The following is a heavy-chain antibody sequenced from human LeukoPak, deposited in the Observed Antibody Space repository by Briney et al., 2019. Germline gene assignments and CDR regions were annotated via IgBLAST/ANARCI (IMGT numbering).Heavy chain of an antibody. V-gene: IGHV4-34*01. D-gene: IGHD3-16*01. CDR3: ARAGGFLGYLDV. J-gene: IGHJ6*03. Sequence: SETLSLTCAVYGGSFSGYYWSWIRQPPGKGLEWIGEINHSGSTNYNPSLKSRVTISLDRSKNQFSLKLTSVTAADTAVYYCARAGGFLGYLDVWGKGTTVTVSS. CDR1: GGSFSGYY. CDR2: INHSGST.